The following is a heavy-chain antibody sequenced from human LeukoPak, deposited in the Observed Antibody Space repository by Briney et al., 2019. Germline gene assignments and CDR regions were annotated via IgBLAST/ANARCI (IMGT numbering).Heavy chain of an antibody. CDR1: GYTFTSYA. D-gene: IGHD6-13*01. CDR3: AREGGSSWYYYYGMDV. V-gene: IGHV1-3*01. CDR2: INAGNGNT. J-gene: IGHJ6*02. Sequence: WASVKVSCKASGYTFTSYAMHWVRQAPGQRLEWMGWINAGNGNTKYSQKFQGRVTITRDTSASTAYMELSSLRSEDTAVYYCAREGGSSWYYYYGMDVWGQGTTVTVS.